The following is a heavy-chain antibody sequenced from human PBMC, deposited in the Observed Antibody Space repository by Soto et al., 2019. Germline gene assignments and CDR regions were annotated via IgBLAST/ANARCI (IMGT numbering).Heavy chain of an antibody. V-gene: IGHV4-34*01. CDR1: GGSFSGYY. Sequence: TLSLTCAVYGGSFSGYYWSWIRQPPGKGLEWIGEINHSGSTNYNPSLKSRVTISVDTSKNQFSLKLSSVTAADTAVYYCARVITLVPFDYWGQGTLVTVSS. D-gene: IGHD3-10*01. J-gene: IGHJ4*02. CDR2: INHSGST. CDR3: ARVITLVPFDY.